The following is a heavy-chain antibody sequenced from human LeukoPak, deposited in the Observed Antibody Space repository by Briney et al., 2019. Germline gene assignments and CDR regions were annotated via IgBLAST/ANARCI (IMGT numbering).Heavy chain of an antibody. CDR2: IWYDGSNK. V-gene: IGHV3-33*01. J-gene: IGHJ4*02. D-gene: IGHD6-13*01. CDR1: GFTFSSYG. CDR3: ARDLSIAAAGTYLDY. Sequence: PGGSLRLSCAASGFTFSSYGMPWVRQAPGKGLEWVAVIWYDGSNKYYADSVKGRFTISRDNSKNTLYLQMNSLRAEDTAVYYCARDLSIAAAGTYLDYWGQGTLVTVSS.